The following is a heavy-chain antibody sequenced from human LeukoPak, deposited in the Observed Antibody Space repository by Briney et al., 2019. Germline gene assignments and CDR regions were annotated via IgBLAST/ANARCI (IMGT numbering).Heavy chain of an antibody. CDR1: GGSISSYY. V-gene: IGHV4-59*12. D-gene: IGHD6-13*01. CDR3: AREGAAAVEEDY. J-gene: IGHJ4*02. Sequence: SETLSLTCTVSGGSISSYYWSWIQQPPGKGLEWIGYIYYSGSTNYNPSLKSRVTISVDTSKNQFSLKLSSVTAADTAVYYCAREGAAAVEEDYWGQGTLVTVSS. CDR2: IYYSGST.